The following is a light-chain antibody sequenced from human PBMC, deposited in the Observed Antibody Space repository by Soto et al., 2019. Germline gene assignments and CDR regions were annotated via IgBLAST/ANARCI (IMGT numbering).Light chain of an antibody. Sequence: IVLTQSPATLSLSPGERATLSFRAGQNIRTYLAWYQQKSGQAPRLLIHDASNRATGTPARFSGSGSGTDFTLTISSLEPEDSAVYYCQQRYNWLTFGGGTKVDI. V-gene: IGKV3-11*01. J-gene: IGKJ4*01. CDR1: QNIRTY. CDR3: QQRYNWLT. CDR2: DAS.